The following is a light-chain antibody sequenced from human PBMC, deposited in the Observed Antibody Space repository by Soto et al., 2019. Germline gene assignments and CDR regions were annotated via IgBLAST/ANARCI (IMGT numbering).Light chain of an antibody. J-gene: IGLJ3*02. CDR1: SSNIGAGYD. V-gene: IGLV1-40*01. CDR3: HSYDSSLRVV. Sequence: QPVLTQPPSVSGAPGQRVTLSCTGSSSNIGAGYDVHWYQQLPGTAPKLLIYGNSNRPSGVPDRFSGSKSGTSASLAITGLQAEDEADYYCHSYDSSLRVVFGGGTKLTVL. CDR2: GNS.